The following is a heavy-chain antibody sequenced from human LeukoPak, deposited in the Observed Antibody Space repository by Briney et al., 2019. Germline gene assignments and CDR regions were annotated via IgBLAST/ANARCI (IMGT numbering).Heavy chain of an antibody. D-gene: IGHD2-21*01. CDR3: ARQIGRGLWAFDY. V-gene: IGHV4-39*01. CDR1: GGSITIADYW. CDR2: IYYSGST. Sequence: SETLSLTCTVSGGSITIADYWWAWIRQPPGKGLEWTASIYYSGSTHYNPALKSRVYISVDTSKSQFSLKLSSVTAADTAVYYCARQIGRGLWAFDYWAREPWSPSPQ. J-gene: IGHJ4*02.